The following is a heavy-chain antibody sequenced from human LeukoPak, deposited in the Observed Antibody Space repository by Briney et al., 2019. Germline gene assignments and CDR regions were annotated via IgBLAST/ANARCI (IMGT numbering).Heavy chain of an antibody. V-gene: IGHV3-23*01. CDR2: ISTSGRAT. Sequence: GGSLRLSCAASGFAFSTYAMTWVRQAPEKGLQWVSTISTSGRATYYADSVEGRLTISRDNANNTLFLQMNSLRAEDTAVYYCARGIAVAGNAFDIWGQGTMVTVSS. D-gene: IGHD6-19*01. CDR3: ARGIAVAGNAFDI. J-gene: IGHJ3*02. CDR1: GFAFSTYA.